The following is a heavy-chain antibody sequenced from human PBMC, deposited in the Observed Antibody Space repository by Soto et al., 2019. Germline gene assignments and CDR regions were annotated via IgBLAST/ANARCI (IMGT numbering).Heavy chain of an antibody. CDR1: GFSLSTSGVG. CDR3: AHSPSYCSGGSCYSGFDY. Sequence: QITLKESGPTLVKPTQTLTLTCTFSGFSLSTSGVGVGWIRQPQGKALEWLALIYWDDDKRYSPSLKSRLTITKDTSKNQVVLTMTNMDPVDTATYYCAHSPSYCSGGSCYSGFDYWGQGTLVTVSS. V-gene: IGHV2-5*02. J-gene: IGHJ4*02. D-gene: IGHD2-15*01. CDR2: IYWDDDK.